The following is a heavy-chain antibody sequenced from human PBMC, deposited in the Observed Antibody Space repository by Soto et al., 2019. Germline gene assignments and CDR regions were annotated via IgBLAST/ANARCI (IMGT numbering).Heavy chain of an antibody. CDR3: ARSPEWELPVHDAFDI. J-gene: IGHJ3*02. D-gene: IGHD1-26*01. CDR2: IYYSGST. Sequence: QVQLQESGPGLVKPSETLSLTCTVSGGSISSYYWSWIRQPPGKGLEWIGYIYYSGSTNYNPSLKSRVTISVDTSKNQFSLKLSSVTAADTAVYYCARSPEWELPVHDAFDIWGQGTMVTVSS. CDR1: GGSISSYY. V-gene: IGHV4-59*01.